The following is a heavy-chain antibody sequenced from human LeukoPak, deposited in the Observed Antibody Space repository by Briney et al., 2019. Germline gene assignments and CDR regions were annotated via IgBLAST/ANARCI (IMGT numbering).Heavy chain of an antibody. D-gene: IGHD2-2*01. J-gene: IGHJ4*02. CDR1: GYTFTAYY. V-gene: IGHV1-2*02. Sequence: ASVKVSCKASGYTFTAYYMHWVRQAPGQGLDWMGWINPNSGGTNYAQKFQGRVTMTRDTSISTAYMELSRLRSDDTAVYYCARDRVVVPAAFDYWGQGTLVTVSS. CDR2: INPNSGGT. CDR3: ARDRVVVPAAFDY.